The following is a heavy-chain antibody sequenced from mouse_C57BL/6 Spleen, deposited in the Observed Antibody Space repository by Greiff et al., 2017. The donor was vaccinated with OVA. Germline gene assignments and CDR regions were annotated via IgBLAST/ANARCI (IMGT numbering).Heavy chain of an antibody. V-gene: IGHV5-9*01. Sequence: EVQGVESGGGLVKPGGSLKLSCAASGFTFSSYTMSWVRQTPEKRLEWVATISGGGGNTYYPDSVKGRFTISRDNAKNTLYLQMSRLRSEDTALYYCAPIYDGNAGVFAYWGQGTLVTVSA. CDR2: ISGGGGNT. J-gene: IGHJ3*01. CDR3: APIYDGNAGVFAY. D-gene: IGHD2-1*01. CDR1: GFTFSSYT.